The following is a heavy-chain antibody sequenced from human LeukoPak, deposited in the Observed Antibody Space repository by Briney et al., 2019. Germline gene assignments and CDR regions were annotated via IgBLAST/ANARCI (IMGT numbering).Heavy chain of an antibody. V-gene: IGHV4-4*02. CDR3: ARQDLWFGELLEDY. CDR1: GGSISSSNW. CDR2: INHSGST. Sequence: SETLSLTCAVSGGSISSSNWWSWVRQPPGKGLEWIGEINHSGSTNYNPSLKSRVTISVDTSKNQFSLKLSSVTAADTAVYYCARQDLWFGELLEDYWGQGTLVTVSS. J-gene: IGHJ4*02. D-gene: IGHD3-10*01.